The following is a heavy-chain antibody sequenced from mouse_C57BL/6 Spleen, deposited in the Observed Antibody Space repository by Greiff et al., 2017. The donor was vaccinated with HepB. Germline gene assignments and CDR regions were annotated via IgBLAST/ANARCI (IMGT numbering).Heavy chain of an antibody. J-gene: IGHJ2*01. CDR1: GFNIKDDY. Sequence: EVMLVESGAELVRPGASVKLSCTASGFNIKDDYMHWVKQRPEQGLEWIGWIDPENGDTEYASKFQGKATITAYTSSNTAYLHLRSLTSEDTAVYYCTTRFDYWGQGTTLTVSS. CDR3: TTRFDY. V-gene: IGHV14-4*01. CDR2: IDPENGDT.